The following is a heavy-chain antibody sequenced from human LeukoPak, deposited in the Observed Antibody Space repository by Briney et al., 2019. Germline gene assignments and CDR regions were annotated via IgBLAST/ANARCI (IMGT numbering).Heavy chain of an antibody. CDR1: GGSISSGGYY. V-gene: IGHV4-31*03. J-gene: IGHJ4*02. CDR3: ARVIPNSYYYDGSGYYCDY. Sequence: SQTLSLTCTVSGGSISSGGYYWSWIRQHPGKGLEWIGYIYYSGSASYNPSLKSRVAMSVDTSKNQFSLKLSSVTAADTAVYYCARVIPNSYYYDGSGYYCDYWGQGTLVTVSS. CDR2: IYYSGSA. D-gene: IGHD3-22*01.